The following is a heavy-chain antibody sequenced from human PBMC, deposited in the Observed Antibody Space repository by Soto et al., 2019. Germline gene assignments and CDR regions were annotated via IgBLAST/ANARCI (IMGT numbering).Heavy chain of an antibody. J-gene: IGHJ5*02. CDR3: AKGLGYSSGWYRWFDP. V-gene: IGHV3-30*18. D-gene: IGHD6-19*01. CDR1: GFTFSSYG. Sequence: VQLVESGGGVVQPGRSLRLSCAASGFTFSSYGMHWVRQAPGKGLEWVAVISYDGSNKYYADSVKGRFTISRDNSKNTLYLQMNSLRAEDTAVYYCAKGLGYSSGWYRWFDPWGQGTLVTVSS. CDR2: ISYDGSNK.